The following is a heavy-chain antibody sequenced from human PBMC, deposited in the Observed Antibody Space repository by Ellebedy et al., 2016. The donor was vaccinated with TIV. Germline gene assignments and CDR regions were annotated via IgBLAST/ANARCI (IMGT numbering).Heavy chain of an antibody. D-gene: IGHD3-10*01. J-gene: IGHJ4*02. V-gene: IGHV1-69*13. CDR3: ASAEITMVRGGTFDY. Sequence: SVKVSXKASGGTFSSYAISWVRQAPGQGLEWMGGIIPIFGTANYAQKFQGRVTITADESTSTAYMELSSLRSEDTAVYYCASAEITMVRGGTFDYWGQGTLVTVSS. CDR1: GGTFSSYA. CDR2: IIPIFGTA.